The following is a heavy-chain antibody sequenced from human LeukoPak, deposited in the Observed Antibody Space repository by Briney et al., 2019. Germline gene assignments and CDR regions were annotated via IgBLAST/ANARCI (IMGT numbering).Heavy chain of an antibody. J-gene: IGHJ4*02. CDR2: ISSSSSYI. V-gene: IGHV3-21*01. D-gene: IGHD3-3*01. Sequence: GGSLRLSCAASGFTFSTYAMSWVRQAPGKGLEWVSSISSSSSYIYYADSVKGRFTISGDNAKNSLYLQMNSLRAEDTAVYYCAKGRPDYDFWSGYYGGYFDYWGQGTLVTVSS. CDR3: AKGRPDYDFWSGYYGGYFDY. CDR1: GFTFSTYA.